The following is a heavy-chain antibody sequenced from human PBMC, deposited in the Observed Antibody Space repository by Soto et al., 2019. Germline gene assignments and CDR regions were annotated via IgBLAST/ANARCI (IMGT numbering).Heavy chain of an antibody. J-gene: IGHJ4*02. CDR2: IYYSGST. D-gene: IGHD4-17*01. Sequence: PSETLSLTCTVSGGSISSSSYYWGWIRQPPGKGLEWIGYIYYSGSTNYNPSLKSRVTISVDTSKNQFSLKLSSVTAADTAVYYCASYYGGNSDYFDYWGQGTLVTVSS. CDR1: GGSISSSSYY. V-gene: IGHV4-61*05. CDR3: ASYYGGNSDYFDY.